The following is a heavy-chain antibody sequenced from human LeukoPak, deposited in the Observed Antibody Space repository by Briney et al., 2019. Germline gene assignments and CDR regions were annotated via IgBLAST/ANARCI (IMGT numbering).Heavy chain of an antibody. CDR1: GGSISSYY. V-gene: IGHV4-59*01. CDR3: ARESRHTGGFDY. CDR2: IYYSGST. D-gene: IGHD5-18*01. J-gene: IGHJ4*02. Sequence: SETLSLTCTVSGGSISSYYWSWIRQPPGKGLEWIGYIYYSGSTNYNPSLKSRVTISVDTSKNQFSLKLSSVTAADTAVYYCARESRHTGGFDYWGQGTLVTASS.